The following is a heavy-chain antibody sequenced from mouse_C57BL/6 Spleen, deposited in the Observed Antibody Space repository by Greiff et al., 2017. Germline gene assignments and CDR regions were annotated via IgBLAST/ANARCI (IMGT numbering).Heavy chain of an antibody. CDR1: GYAFSSYC. CDR2: IYPGDGDT. Sequence: QVQLQQSGAELVKPGASVTISCKASGYAFSSYCMNWVKQRPGKGLEWIGQIYPGDGDTNYNGKFKGKATLTAYKSSSTAYMRLCSPTAEDSAVYVWTRDYLAPPAYWGQGTLVTVSA. V-gene: IGHV1-80*01. J-gene: IGHJ3*01. D-gene: IGHD1-1*01. CDR3: TRDYLAPPAY.